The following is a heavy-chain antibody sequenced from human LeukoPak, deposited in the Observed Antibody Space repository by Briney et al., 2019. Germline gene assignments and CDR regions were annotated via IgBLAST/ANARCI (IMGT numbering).Heavy chain of an antibody. CDR1: GGAISGLY. D-gene: IGHD3-22*01. J-gene: IGHJ4*02. CDR2: IYDSGTT. V-gene: IGHV4-59*11. Sequence: PSETPSLTYTVSGGAISGLYWSWFRQPPGPELEWIGYIYDSGTTDYNPSLKSRVTISLYTSRPPFSLKLDSVSAADTAVYCCARIRHHSSGYHFDYWGQGTQVTVSS. CDR3: ARIRHHSSGYHFDY.